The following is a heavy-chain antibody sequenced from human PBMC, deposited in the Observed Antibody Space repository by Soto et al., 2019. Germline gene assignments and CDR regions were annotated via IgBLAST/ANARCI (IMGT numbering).Heavy chain of an antibody. V-gene: IGHV1-69*06. CDR3: ARAGDFWSGYYTKYNWFDP. D-gene: IGHD3-3*01. CDR2: IIPIFGTA. CDR1: GGTFSSYA. J-gene: IGHJ5*02. Sequence: ASVKVSCKASGGTFSSYAISWVRQAPGQGLEWMGGIIPIFGTANYAQKFQGRVTITADKSTSTAYMELSSLRSEDTAVYYCARAGDFWSGYYTKYNWFDPWGQGTLVTVSS.